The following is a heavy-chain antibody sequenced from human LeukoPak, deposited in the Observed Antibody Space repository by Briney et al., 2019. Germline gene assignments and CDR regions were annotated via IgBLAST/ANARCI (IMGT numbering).Heavy chain of an antibody. CDR3: ARLYSSGWYGYAFDI. Sequence: QPGGSLRLSCAASGFTFSSYWMSWVRQAPGKGLEWVANIKQDGSEKYYVDSVKGRFTISRDNAKNSLYLQMNSLRAEDTAVYYCARLYSSGWYGYAFDIWGQGIMVTVSS. V-gene: IGHV3-7*01. CDR1: GFTFSSYW. CDR2: IKQDGSEK. J-gene: IGHJ3*02. D-gene: IGHD6-19*01.